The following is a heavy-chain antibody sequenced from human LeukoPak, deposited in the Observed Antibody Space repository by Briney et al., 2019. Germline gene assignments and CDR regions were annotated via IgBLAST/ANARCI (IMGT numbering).Heavy chain of an antibody. Sequence: GESLRLSCVVSGLTFSSYSMNWVRQAPGKGLEWVSYISSSSSPIYDSDSVKGRFTISRDNAKNSLYLEMNSLRAEDTAVYYCVRELSGILGFDYWGRGTLVTVSS. CDR2: ISSSSSPI. CDR3: VRELSGILGFDY. J-gene: IGHJ4*02. V-gene: IGHV3-48*01. D-gene: IGHD6-13*01. CDR1: GLTFSSYS.